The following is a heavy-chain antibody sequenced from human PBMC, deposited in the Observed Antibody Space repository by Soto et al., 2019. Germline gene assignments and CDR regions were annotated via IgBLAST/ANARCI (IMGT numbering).Heavy chain of an antibody. D-gene: IGHD2-15*01. Sequence: ASVKVSCKASGGTFSSYAISWVRQAPGQGLEWMGGIIPIFGTANYAQKFQGRVTITADESTSTAYMELSSLRSEDTAVYYCARGVVPKNWFDPWGQGTLVTVSS. CDR3: ARGVVPKNWFDP. J-gene: IGHJ5*02. CDR2: IIPIFGTA. V-gene: IGHV1-69*13. CDR1: GGTFSSYA.